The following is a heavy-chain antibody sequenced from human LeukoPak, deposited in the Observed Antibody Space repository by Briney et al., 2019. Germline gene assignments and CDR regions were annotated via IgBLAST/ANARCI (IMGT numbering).Heavy chain of an antibody. V-gene: IGHV4-34*01. CDR2: INHSGST. D-gene: IGHD2-21*01. CDR3: ARGGGEAPSS. CDR1: GVSFSGYY. J-gene: IGHJ4*02. Sequence: SQTLSLTCAVYGVSFSGYYWSWIRQPPGKGLEWIGEINHSGSTNYSPSLKSRVTISTDTSKNQFSLKLSSVTAADTAVYFCARGGGEAPSSWGQGNLVTISS.